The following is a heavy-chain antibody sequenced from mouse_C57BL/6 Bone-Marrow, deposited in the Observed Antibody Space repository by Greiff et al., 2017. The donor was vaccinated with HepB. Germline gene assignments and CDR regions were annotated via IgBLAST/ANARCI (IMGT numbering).Heavy chain of an antibody. D-gene: IGHD1-1*01. J-gene: IGHJ4*01. CDR3: ASTSSSYAMDY. CDR2: ISYSGST. CDR1: GYSITSGYD. Sequence: EVKLMESGPGMVKPSQSLSLTCTVTGYSITSGYDWHWIRPFPGNKLEWMGYISYSGSTNYNPSLKSRISITHDTSKNHFFLKLNSVTTEDTATYYCASTSSSYAMDYWGQGTSVTVSS. V-gene: IGHV3-1*01.